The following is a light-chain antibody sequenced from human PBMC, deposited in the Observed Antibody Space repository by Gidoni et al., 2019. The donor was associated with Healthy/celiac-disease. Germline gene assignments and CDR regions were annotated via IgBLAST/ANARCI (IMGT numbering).Light chain of an antibody. CDR2: DAS. J-gene: IGKJ4*01. CDR3: QQRSNWLT. V-gene: IGKV3-11*01. CDR1: QSVSSY. Sequence: EIVLTQSPATLSLSPGERATLSCRASQSVSSYLAWYQQKPGQAPRLLIYDASNRATGIPARFSGSGSWTDFTLTISSLAPEDFAVYYCQQRSNWLTFGGXTKVEIK.